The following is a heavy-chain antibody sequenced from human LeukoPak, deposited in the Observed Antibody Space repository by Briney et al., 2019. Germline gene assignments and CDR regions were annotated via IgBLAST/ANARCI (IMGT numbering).Heavy chain of an antibody. J-gene: IGHJ5*02. V-gene: IGHV4-30-2*01. D-gene: IGHD3-3*01. CDR1: GGSISSGGYY. CDR3: ARYYDFWSGYYSWFDP. Sequence: PSETLSLTCTVSGGSISSGGYYWSWIRQPPGKGLEWIGYIYHSGSTYYNPSLKSRVTISVDRSKNQFSLKLSSVTAADTAVYYCARYYDFWSGYYSWFDPWGQGTLVTVSS. CDR2: IYHSGST.